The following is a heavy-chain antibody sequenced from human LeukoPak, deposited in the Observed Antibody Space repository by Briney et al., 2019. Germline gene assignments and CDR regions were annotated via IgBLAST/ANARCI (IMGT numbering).Heavy chain of an antibody. CDR2: INPNSGGT. V-gene: IGHV1-2*02. D-gene: IGHD3-9*01. CDR3: ARGGELRYFDWLSPFDY. CDR1: GYTFTGYY. Sequence: ASVKVSCKASGYTFTGYYMHWVRQAPGQGLERMGWINPNSGGTNYAQKFQGRVTMTRDTSISTAYMELSRLRSDDTAVYYCARGGELRYFDWLSPFDYWGQGTLVTVSS. J-gene: IGHJ4*02.